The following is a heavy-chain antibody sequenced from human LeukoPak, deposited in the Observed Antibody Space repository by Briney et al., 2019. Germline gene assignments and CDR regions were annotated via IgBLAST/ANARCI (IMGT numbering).Heavy chain of an antibody. CDR3: AREDGYNYNY. Sequence: GASVKVSRKASGYTFTGYYMHWVRQAPGQGLEWMGWINPNSGGTNYAQKFQGRVTMTRDTSISTAYMELSRLRSDDTAVYYCAREDGYNYNYWGQGTLVTVSS. D-gene: IGHD5-24*01. CDR1: GYTFTGYY. J-gene: IGHJ4*02. CDR2: INPNSGGT. V-gene: IGHV1-2*02.